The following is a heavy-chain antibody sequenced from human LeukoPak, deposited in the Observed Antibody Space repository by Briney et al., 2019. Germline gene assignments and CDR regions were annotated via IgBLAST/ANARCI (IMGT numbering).Heavy chain of an antibody. V-gene: IGHV3-23*01. CDR2: IGGSGSNT. CDR3: AKGQIASGELLRFDY. Sequence: GGSLRLSCAASGFTFSSYWMSWVRQAPGKGLEWVSTIGGSGSNTYSADSVKGRFTISRDNSKNTLYLQMSRLTDEDTALYYCAKGQIASGELLRFDYWGQGTLVTVSS. CDR1: GFTFSSYW. D-gene: IGHD1-26*01. J-gene: IGHJ4*02.